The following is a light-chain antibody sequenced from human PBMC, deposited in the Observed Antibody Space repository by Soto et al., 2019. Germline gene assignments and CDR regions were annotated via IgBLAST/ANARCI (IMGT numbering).Light chain of an antibody. Sequence: QSVLTQPASVSGSPGQSITISCTGNSSDVGGYNYVSWYQHHPGKAPKLMIFEVSNRPSGVSHRFSGSKSGNTASLTISGLQAEDEADYYCTSYTSSSTYVFGTGTKVTVL. CDR2: EVS. CDR3: TSYTSSSTYV. V-gene: IGLV2-14*01. CDR1: SSDVGGYNY. J-gene: IGLJ1*01.